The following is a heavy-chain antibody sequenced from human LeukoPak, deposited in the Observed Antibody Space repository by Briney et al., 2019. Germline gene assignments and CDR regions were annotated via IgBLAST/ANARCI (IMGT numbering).Heavy chain of an antibody. CDR2: IGTAGDT. V-gene: IGHV3-13*01. D-gene: IGHD5-18*01. CDR1: GFTFSSYD. Sequence: GGSLRLSCTASGFTFSSYDMHWVRQATGKGLEWVSAIGTAGDTYYPGSVKGRFTISRENAKNSLYLQMNSLRAGDTAVYYCARARGYSYGDDAFDIWGQGTVVTVSS. J-gene: IGHJ3*02. CDR3: ARARGYSYGDDAFDI.